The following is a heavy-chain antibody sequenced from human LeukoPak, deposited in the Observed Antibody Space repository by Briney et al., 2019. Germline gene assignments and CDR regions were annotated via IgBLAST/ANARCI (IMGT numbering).Heavy chain of an antibody. V-gene: IGHV1-46*01. CDR1: GYTFTTYY. D-gene: IGHD1-26*01. Sequence: ASVKVSCKASGYTFTTYYMHWVRQAPGQGLQWMGIINPSGGSTSYAQKFQGRVTVTRDTSTSTVYMELSSLRSEDTAVYYCARGLREPPDDYWGQGTLVTVSS. J-gene: IGHJ4*02. CDR3: ARGLREPPDDY. CDR2: INPSGGST.